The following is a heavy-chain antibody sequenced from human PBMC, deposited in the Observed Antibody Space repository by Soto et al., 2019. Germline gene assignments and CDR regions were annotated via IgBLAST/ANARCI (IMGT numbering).Heavy chain of an antibody. J-gene: IGHJ6*02. D-gene: IGHD4-4*01. Sequence: PSETLSVPCTVAGGSSGSSSGYWGWIRQPPGKGLERIGSIYYSGSTYYNPSLKSRVTISVDTSKNQFSLKLSSVTAADTAVYYCARHVLDYSNYDYYYYYGMDVWGQGTTVTVSS. CDR3: ARHVLDYSNYDYYYYYGMDV. CDR2: IYYSGST. CDR1: GGSSGSSSGY. V-gene: IGHV4-39*01.